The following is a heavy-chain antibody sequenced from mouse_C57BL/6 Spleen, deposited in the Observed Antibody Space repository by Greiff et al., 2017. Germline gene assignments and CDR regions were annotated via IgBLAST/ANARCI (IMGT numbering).Heavy chain of an antibody. CDR2: INYDGSST. V-gene: IGHV5-16*01. Sequence: EVKVVESEGGLVQPGSSMKLSCTASGFTFSDYYMAWVRQVPEKGLEWVANINYDGSSTYYLDSLKSRFIISRDNAKNILYLQMSSLKSEDTATYYCARGSRGNSFDYWGQGTTRTVSS. CDR3: ARGSRGNSFDY. CDR1: GFTFSDYY. J-gene: IGHJ2*01.